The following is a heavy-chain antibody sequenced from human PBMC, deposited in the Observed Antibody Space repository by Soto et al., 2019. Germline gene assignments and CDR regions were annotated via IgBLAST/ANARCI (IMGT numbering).Heavy chain of an antibody. Sequence: GGSLRLSCTASGFTFGDYAMSWFRQAPGKGLEWVGFIRSKAYGGTTEYAASVKGRFTISRDDSKSIAYLQMNSLKTEDTAVYYCTRDRPTYDFWSGYYEYFQHWGQGTLVTVSS. CDR1: GFTFGDYA. CDR3: TRDRPTYDFWSGYYEYFQH. J-gene: IGHJ1*01. CDR2: IRSKAYGGTT. D-gene: IGHD3-3*01. V-gene: IGHV3-49*03.